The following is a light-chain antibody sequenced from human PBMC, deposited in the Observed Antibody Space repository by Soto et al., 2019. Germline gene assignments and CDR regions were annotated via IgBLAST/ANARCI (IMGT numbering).Light chain of an antibody. Sequence: EIVLTQSPGTLSLSPGEGATLSCRASQTISSRYLAWYQQKPGQAPRLLIYGASSTATGIPDRFSGSGSGRDFTLTISRLEPEDFAVYYCQQYGSSRTFGQGTKVDIK. CDR1: QTISSRY. CDR2: GAS. J-gene: IGKJ1*01. V-gene: IGKV3-20*01. CDR3: QQYGSSRT.